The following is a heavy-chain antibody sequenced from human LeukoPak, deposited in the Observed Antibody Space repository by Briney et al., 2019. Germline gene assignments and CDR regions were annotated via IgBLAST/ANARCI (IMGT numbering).Heavy chain of an antibody. CDR3: AREAPSWGSYPNAFDY. J-gene: IGHJ4*02. Sequence: GGSLRLSCAASGFTFSSYEMNWVRQAPGKGLEWVSYISSSGSTIYYADSVKGRFTISRDNAKNSLYLQMNSLRAEDTAVYYCAREAPSWGSYPNAFDYWGQGTLVTVSS. CDR1: GFTFSSYE. D-gene: IGHD1-26*01. V-gene: IGHV3-48*03. CDR2: ISSSGSTI.